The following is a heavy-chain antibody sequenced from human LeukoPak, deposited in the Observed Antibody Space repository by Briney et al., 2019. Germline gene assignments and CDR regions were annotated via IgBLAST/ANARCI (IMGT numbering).Heavy chain of an antibody. V-gene: IGHV1-2*02. CDR2: INPNSGGT. CDR3: ARANALYCSSTSCLFDY. CDR1: GYTFTDYY. Sequence: ASVKVSCKASGYTFTDYYIHWVRQAPGQGLEWMAWINPNSGGTYYTQNFHDRITLTRDTSISTAYMELSRLRSDDTAIYYCARANALYCSSTSCLFDYWGQGTLVTVSS. D-gene: IGHD2-2*01. J-gene: IGHJ4*02.